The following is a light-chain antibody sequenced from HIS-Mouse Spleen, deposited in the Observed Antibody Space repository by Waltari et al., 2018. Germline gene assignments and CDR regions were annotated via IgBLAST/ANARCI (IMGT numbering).Light chain of an antibody. J-gene: IGLJ2*01. V-gene: IGLV3-25*03. Sequence: SYELTQPPSVSVSPGQTARITCSGDALPKQSAYWYQQKPGHAPVLVLYKDRERPSWIPERFSGSSSGTTVTLTISGVQAEDEADYYCQSADSSGTYQDVVFGGGTKLTVL. CDR1: ALPKQS. CDR2: KDR. CDR3: QSADSSGTYQDVV.